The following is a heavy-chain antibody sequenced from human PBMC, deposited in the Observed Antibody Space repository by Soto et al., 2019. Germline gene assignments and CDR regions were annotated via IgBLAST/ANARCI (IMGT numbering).Heavy chain of an antibody. CDR3: ARIGVGSSR. V-gene: IGHV1-69*18. CDR2: LAPISGSP. D-gene: IGHD1-26*01. J-gene: IGHJ3*01. Sequence: VQMVQSGAEVKEPGSSVKVSCTNSGDTFSHYVMSWVRQAPGQGLEWMGSLAPISGSPNYAERFEGRLTTSADAGTSPIYMEWRSLTYDDRAVYYCARIGVGSSRWVQVPVVTVS. CDR1: GDTFSHYV.